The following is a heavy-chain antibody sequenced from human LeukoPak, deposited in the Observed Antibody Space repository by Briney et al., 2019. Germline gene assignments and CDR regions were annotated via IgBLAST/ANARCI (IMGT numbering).Heavy chain of an antibody. CDR1: GFTFSSYG. V-gene: IGHV3-13*01. CDR3: ARGYLGYCSGGSCHPHFDY. D-gene: IGHD2-15*01. CDR2: IGTAGDT. J-gene: IGHJ4*02. Sequence: GGSLRLSCAASGFTFSSYGMHWVRQATGKGLEWVSAIGTAGDTYYPGSVKGRFTISRENAKNSLYLQMNSLRAGDTAVYYCARGYLGYCSGGSCHPHFDYWGQGTLVTVSS.